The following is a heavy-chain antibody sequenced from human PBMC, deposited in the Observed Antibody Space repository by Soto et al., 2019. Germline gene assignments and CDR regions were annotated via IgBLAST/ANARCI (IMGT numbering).Heavy chain of an antibody. CDR3: ARHIDY. V-gene: IGHV4-39*01. Sequence: QLQLQESGPGLVKPSETLSLTCTVSGGSISSSSYYWGWIRQAPGKGLEWIGRIYYSGSTYYNPSRNSRITISVDTPKYQFSLKLSSVTAADTAVYYCARHIDYWGQGTLVTVSS. CDR1: GGSISSSSYY. J-gene: IGHJ4*02. CDR2: IYYSGST.